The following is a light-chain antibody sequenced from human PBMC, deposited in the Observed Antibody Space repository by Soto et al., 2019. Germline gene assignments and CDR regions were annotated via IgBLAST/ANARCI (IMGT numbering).Light chain of an antibody. CDR2: GAS. J-gene: IGKJ1*01. CDR1: QSVSRN. Sequence: EIVMTQSPATLSVSPGERATLSCRASQSVSRNLAWYQQKPDQAPRLLIYGASTRATGIPARFSGSGSGTEFPLTISSLQSGDFAVYYCHQYNNWPPTFGQGTKVEVK. CDR3: HQYNNWPPT. V-gene: IGKV3-15*01.